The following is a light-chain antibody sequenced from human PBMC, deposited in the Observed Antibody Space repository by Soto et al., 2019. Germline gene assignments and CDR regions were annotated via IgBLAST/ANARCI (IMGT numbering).Light chain of an antibody. Sequence: DIVLTQSPPTLSVSPGEGVTLSCRASQSIGTNLAWYQHQPGQAPRVLINSASTRAPGIPARFSGSGAGTEFSLTISSLQSEDFAIYYCQQYSKWPRTFGQGTRVDI. CDR1: QSIGTN. CDR3: QQYSKWPRT. CDR2: SAS. V-gene: IGKV3-15*01. J-gene: IGKJ1*01.